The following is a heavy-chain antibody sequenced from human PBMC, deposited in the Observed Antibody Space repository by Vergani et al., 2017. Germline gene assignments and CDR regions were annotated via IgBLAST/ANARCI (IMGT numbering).Heavy chain of an antibody. CDR3: ARGQPNYYGMDV. CDR2: IIPILGIA. J-gene: IGHJ6*02. V-gene: IGHV1-69*02. Sequence: QVQLVQSGAEVKKPGSSVKVSCKASGGTFSSYTISWVRQAPGQGLEWMGRIIPILGIANYAQKFQGRVTITADKSTSTAYMELSSLRSEDTAVYYCARGQPNYYGMDVWGQGTTVTVSS. CDR1: GGTFSSYT. D-gene: IGHD1-1*01.